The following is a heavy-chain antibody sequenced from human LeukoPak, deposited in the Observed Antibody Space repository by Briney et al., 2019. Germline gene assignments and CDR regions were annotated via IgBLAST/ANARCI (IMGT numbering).Heavy chain of an antibody. V-gene: IGHV3-21*01. CDR1: GFTFSSYS. Sequence: GGSLRLSCAASGFTFSSYSMNWVRQAPGKGLEWVSSISSSSSYIYYADSVKGRFTISRDNAKNSLYLQMNSLRAEDTAVYYCARSVGYYYDSSGYCDYWGQGTLVTVSS. J-gene: IGHJ4*02. CDR3: ARSVGYYYDSSGYCDY. CDR2: ISSSSSYI. D-gene: IGHD3-22*01.